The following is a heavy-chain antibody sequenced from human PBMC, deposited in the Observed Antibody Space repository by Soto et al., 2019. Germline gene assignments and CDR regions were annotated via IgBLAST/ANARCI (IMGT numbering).Heavy chain of an antibody. Sequence: PGGSLRLSCAASGFTFSSYGMHWVRQAPGKGLDWVAVIWYDESNIYYADSVKGRFTISRDNSKNTLFLQMNSLRAEETAVYYCARDDIPGIAVAIYGMDVWGQGTTVTVSS. D-gene: IGHD6-19*01. CDR1: GFTFSSYG. J-gene: IGHJ6*02. CDR2: IWYDESNI. V-gene: IGHV3-33*01. CDR3: ARDDIPGIAVAIYGMDV.